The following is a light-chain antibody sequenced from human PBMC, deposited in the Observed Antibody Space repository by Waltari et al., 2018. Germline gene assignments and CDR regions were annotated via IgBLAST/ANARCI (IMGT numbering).Light chain of an antibody. J-gene: IGLJ2*01. CDR2: EVS. Sequence: QSALTQPASVSGSPGQSITISCTGTSSDGDDYNFVSWYPQHPGKAPKFMSYEVSKRTSGVSNRFSGSKAGNTASLTISGLQAEDEADYYCCSYAGSSTHVVFGGGTKLTVL. V-gene: IGLV2-23*02. CDR3: CSYAGSSTHVV. CDR1: SSDGDDYNF.